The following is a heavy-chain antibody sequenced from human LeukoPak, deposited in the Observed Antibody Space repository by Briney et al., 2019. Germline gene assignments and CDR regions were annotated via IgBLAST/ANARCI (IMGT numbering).Heavy chain of an antibody. V-gene: IGHV4-59*08. CDR2: IYYSGST. Sequence: SETLSLTCTVSGGSISSYYWSWLRQPPGKGLEWIGYIYYSGSTNYNPSLKSRVTISVDTSKNQFSLKLSSVTAADTAVYYCARTYCGGDCYSGYYYYIDVWGKGTTVTVSS. CDR3: ARTYCGGDCYSGYYYYIDV. D-gene: IGHD2-21*02. J-gene: IGHJ6*03. CDR1: GGSISSYY.